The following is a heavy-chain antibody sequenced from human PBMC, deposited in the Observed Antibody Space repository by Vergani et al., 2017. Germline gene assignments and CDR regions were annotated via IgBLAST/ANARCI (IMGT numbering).Heavy chain of an antibody. Sequence: EVQLLESGGGLVQPGGSLRLSCVVSGFDFSSYIMNWVRQAPGKGLEWVSFVSTGTKSQSYAESVKGRFTISRDSAKNSLYLQMDSLRAEDTAVYYCAREYSSTSGRAFDFWGQGTKGTVSS. CDR2: VSTGTKSQ. D-gene: IGHD2-2*01. V-gene: IGHV3-48*01. CDR3: AREYSSTSGRAFDF. J-gene: IGHJ3*01. CDR1: GFDFSSYI.